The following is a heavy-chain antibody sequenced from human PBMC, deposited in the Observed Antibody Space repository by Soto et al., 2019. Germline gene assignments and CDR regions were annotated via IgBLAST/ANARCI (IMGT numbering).Heavy chain of an antibody. V-gene: IGHV1-69*04. CDR1: GGTFSSYT. CDR3: AKDRRITRGHSPDYFDY. J-gene: IGHJ4*02. D-gene: IGHD2-2*01. Sequence: SVKVSCKASGGTFSSYTISWVRQAPGQGLEWMGRIIPVLGIANYAQKFQGRVTITADKSTSTAYMELSSLRSEDTAVYYCAKDRRITRGHSPDYFDYWGQGPLVTVSS. CDR2: IIPVLGIA.